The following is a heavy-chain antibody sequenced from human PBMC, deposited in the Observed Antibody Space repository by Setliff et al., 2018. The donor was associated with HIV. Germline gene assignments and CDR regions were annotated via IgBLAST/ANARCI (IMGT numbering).Heavy chain of an antibody. Sequence: SETLSLTCTVSGGSISSYYWSWIRQPPGKGLEWIGEINHSGSTNYNPSLKSRVTISVDTSKNQFSLKLSSVTAADTAVYYCARGRYSSSWYSDYWGQGTLVTVSS. V-gene: IGHV4-34*01. CDR1: GGSISSYY. CDR2: INHSGST. D-gene: IGHD6-13*01. J-gene: IGHJ4*02. CDR3: ARGRYSSSWYSDY.